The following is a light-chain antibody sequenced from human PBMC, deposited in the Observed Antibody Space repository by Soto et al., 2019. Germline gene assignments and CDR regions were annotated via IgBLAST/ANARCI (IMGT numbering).Light chain of an antibody. V-gene: IGLV2-14*01. CDR3: SSYTTNDTPV. CDR2: EVS. J-gene: IGLJ3*02. Sequence: QSALTQPASVSGSPGQSITLSCTGTSSDVGGYKYVSWYQQHPGKGLKLMIYEVSSRPSGVSNRFSGSKSGNTASLTISGLQAEDEADYYCSSYTTNDTPVFGGGTKLTVL. CDR1: SSDVGGYKY.